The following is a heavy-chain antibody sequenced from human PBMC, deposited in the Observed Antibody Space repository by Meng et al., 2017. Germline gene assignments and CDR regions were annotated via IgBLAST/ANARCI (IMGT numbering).Heavy chain of an antibody. CDR2: IYWNDEK. V-gene: IGHV2-5*01. D-gene: IGHD3-10*01. CDR3: AHSRWQRITMVRGVRNYYYYDMDV. Sequence: SGPTLVKPTQTLTLTCTFSGFSLSTSGVGVGWIRQPPGKALEWLALIYWNDEKPYSPSLKSRLTITKDTSKNQVVLTMTNMDPVDTATYYCAHSRWQRITMVRGVRNYYYYDMDVWGQGTTVTVSS. J-gene: IGHJ6*02. CDR1: GFSLSTSGVG.